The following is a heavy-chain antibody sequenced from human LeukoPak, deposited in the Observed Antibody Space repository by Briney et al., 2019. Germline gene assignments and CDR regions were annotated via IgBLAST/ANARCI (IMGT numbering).Heavy chain of an antibody. CDR2: ISGSGSST. CDR1: GFTFSSYP. J-gene: IGHJ5*01. D-gene: IGHD3-22*01. Sequence: AGGSLRLSCAASGFTFSSYPMSWVRQAPGKGLEWVSCISGSGSSTYYTDSVKGRFTISRDNSKNTLYLQMNSLRADDTAVYYCAKDSSGYSFPNWFDPWGQGTLVTVSS. CDR3: AKDSSGYSFPNWFDP. V-gene: IGHV3-23*01.